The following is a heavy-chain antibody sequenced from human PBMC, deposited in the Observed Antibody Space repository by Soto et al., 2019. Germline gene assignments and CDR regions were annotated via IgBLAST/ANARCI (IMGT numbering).Heavy chain of an antibody. J-gene: IGHJ6*02. Sequence: GGSLRLSCAASGFTVSSNYMSWVRQAPGKGLEWVSVIYSGGSTYYADSVKGRFTISRDDSKNTLYLQMNSLKTEDTAVYYCTTDAGKRRWLVGNGMDVWGQGTTVTVSS. D-gene: IGHD6-19*01. CDR3: TTDAGKRRWLVGNGMDV. CDR1: GFTVSSNY. V-gene: IGHV3-66*01. CDR2: IYSGGST.